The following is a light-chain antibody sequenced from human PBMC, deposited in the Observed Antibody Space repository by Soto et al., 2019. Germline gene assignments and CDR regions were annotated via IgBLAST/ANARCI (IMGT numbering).Light chain of an antibody. J-gene: IGKJ5*01. CDR1: QSVSSN. CDR3: QQYNNWPPVT. Sequence: EIVMMQSPATLSVSPGERVTLSCRASQSVSSNLAWYQQTSGQAPRLLIYGSSTRATGIPARFSGSGSGTEFTLTISSLQSEDFAIYYCQQYNNWPPVTFGQGTRLEIK. V-gene: IGKV3-15*01. CDR2: GSS.